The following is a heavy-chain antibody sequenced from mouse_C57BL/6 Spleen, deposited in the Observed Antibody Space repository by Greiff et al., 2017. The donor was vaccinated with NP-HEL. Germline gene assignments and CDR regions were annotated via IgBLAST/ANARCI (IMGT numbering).Heavy chain of an antibody. CDR3: ARYPGGYFDV. V-gene: IGHV1-82*01. CDR2: IYPGDGDT. Sequence: QVQLQQSGPELVKPGASVKISCKASGYAFSSSWMNWVKQRPGKGLEWIGRIYPGDGDTNYNGKFKGKATLTADKSSSTAYMQLSSLTSEDSAVYFCARYPGGYFDVWGTGTTVTVSS. J-gene: IGHJ1*03. CDR1: GYAFSSSW.